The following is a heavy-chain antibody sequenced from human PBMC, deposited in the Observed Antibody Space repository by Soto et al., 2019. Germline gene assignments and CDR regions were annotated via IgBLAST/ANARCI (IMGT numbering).Heavy chain of an antibody. V-gene: IGHV4-31*03. D-gene: IGHD4-17*01. CDR2: IYYSGST. Sequence: SETLSLTCTVSGGSISSGGYYWSWFRQHPGKGLEWIGYIYYSGSTYYNPSLKSRVTISVDTSKNQFSLKLSSVTAADTAVYYCARSPRTDDYGFSWGQGTLVTVSS. J-gene: IGHJ5*02. CDR1: GGSISSGGYY. CDR3: ARSPRTDDYGFS.